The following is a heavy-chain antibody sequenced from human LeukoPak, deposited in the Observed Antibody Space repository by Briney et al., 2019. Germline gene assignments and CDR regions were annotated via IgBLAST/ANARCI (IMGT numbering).Heavy chain of an antibody. CDR3: ARDRGYGFWSGYQGEYYFDY. Sequence: ASVKVSCKASGYTFTSYGISWVRQAPGQGLEWMGWISAYNGNTNYAQKLQGRVTMTTDTSTSTAYMELRSLRSDDTAVYYCARDRGYGFWSGYQGEYYFDYWGQGTLVTVSS. J-gene: IGHJ4*02. V-gene: IGHV1-18*01. CDR2: ISAYNGNT. CDR1: GYTFTSYG. D-gene: IGHD3-3*01.